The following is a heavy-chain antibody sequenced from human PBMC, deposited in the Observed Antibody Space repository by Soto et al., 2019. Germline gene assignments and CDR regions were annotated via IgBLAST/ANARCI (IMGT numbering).Heavy chain of an antibody. Sequence: PSETLSLTCTVSGGSISSYYWSWIRQPPGKGLEWIGYIYYSGSTNYNPSLKSRVTISVDTSKNQFSLKLSSVTAADTAVYYCARGTLDWYNWFDPWGQGTLVTVSS. CDR2: IYYSGST. CDR1: GGSISSYY. V-gene: IGHV4-59*01. D-gene: IGHD3-9*01. J-gene: IGHJ5*02. CDR3: ARGTLDWYNWFDP.